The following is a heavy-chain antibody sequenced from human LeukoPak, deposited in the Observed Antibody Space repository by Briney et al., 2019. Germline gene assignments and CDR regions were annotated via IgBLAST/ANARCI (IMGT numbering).Heavy chain of an antibody. Sequence: PSETLSLTCTVSGGSISSYYLSWIRQPPGKGLDWVGYIYYSGSTHYNPSLKSRVTISVDTSKNQFSLKLSSETAADTAVYYCARGEPYYDFWSGYYFDYWGQGTLVTVSS. CDR3: ARGEPYYDFWSGYYFDY. CDR2: IYYSGST. J-gene: IGHJ4*02. D-gene: IGHD3-3*01. V-gene: IGHV4-59*01. CDR1: GGSISSYY.